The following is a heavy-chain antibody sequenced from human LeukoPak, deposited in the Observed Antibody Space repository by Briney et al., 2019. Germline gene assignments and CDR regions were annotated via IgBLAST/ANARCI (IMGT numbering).Heavy chain of an antibody. CDR3: ATDHSMANTAWWFDP. Sequence: VASVKVSCKASGYTFTSYYMHWVRQAPGQGLEWMGLINPTGGSTGCAQKFQGRVTMTRDMSTSTDYMELSSLRSEDTAFYYCATDHSMANTAWWFDPWGQGTLVTVSS. CDR2: INPTGGST. V-gene: IGHV1-46*01. CDR1: GYTFTSYY. D-gene: IGHD5-24*01. J-gene: IGHJ5*02.